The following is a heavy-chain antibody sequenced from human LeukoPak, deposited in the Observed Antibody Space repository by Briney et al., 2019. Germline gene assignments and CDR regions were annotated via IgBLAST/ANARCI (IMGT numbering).Heavy chain of an antibody. J-gene: IGHJ4*02. CDR3: ARASNYFDIHY. D-gene: IGHD3-22*01. V-gene: IGHV4-39*01. CDR1: GGSISSSRYY. Sequence: SETLSLTCTVSGGSISSSRYYWGWIRQPPGKGLEWIGTIYYTGSTYYNPSLKSRVTISIDTSKNQFSLRLSSVTAADTAVYFCARASNYFDIHYWGQGTLVTVSS. CDR2: IYYTGST.